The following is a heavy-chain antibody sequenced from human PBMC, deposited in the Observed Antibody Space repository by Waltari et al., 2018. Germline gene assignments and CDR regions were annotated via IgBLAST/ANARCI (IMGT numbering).Heavy chain of an antibody. CDR2: ISGRALST. CDR3: AREASGWTPHFDN. J-gene: IGHJ4*02. Sequence: VQLVESGGGLVRPGGSLSISCAVSGFTFSDTFMTWLRQTPRKGLGVCSSISGRALSTYYADAVKGRFTISRDNANNSLYLQMNSLRDEDTAVYYCAREASGWTPHFDNWGQGTLVAVSS. D-gene: IGHD6-19*01. V-gene: IGHV3-11*01. CDR1: GFTFSDTF.